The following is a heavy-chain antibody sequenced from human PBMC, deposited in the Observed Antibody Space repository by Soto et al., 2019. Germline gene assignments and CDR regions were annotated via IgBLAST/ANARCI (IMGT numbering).Heavy chain of an antibody. CDR3: ARDRYSGSYYVQFW. Sequence: ASVKVSCKASGYAFTIYAMHWVRQAPGQRLEWMGWINAGNGNTKYSQKFQGRVTITRDTSASTAYMELSSLRSEDTAVYYCARDRYSGSYYVQFWWGQGTLVTVSS. J-gene: IGHJ4*02. CDR1: GYAFTIYA. CDR2: INAGNGNT. V-gene: IGHV1-3*01. D-gene: IGHD1-26*01.